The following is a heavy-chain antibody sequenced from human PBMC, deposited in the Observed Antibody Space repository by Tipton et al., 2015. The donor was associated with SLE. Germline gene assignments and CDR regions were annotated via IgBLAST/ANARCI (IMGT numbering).Heavy chain of an antibody. CDR3: ARGREWEPPDY. CDR2: IYYSGST. CDR1: SGSISSGGYY. J-gene: IGHJ4*02. V-gene: IGHV4-31*03. D-gene: IGHD1-26*01. Sequence: TLSLTCTVSSGSISSGGYYWSWIRQHPGKGLEWIGDIYYSGSTYYNPSLKSRVIISVDTSKNQFSLKLSSVTVADTAVYYCARGREWEPPDYWGQGTLVSVSS.